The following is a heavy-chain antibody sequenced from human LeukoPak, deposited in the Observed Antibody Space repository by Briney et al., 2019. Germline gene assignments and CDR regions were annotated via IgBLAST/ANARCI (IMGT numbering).Heavy chain of an antibody. J-gene: IGHJ5*02. D-gene: IGHD1-14*01. CDR1: GGSISSSSYY. CDR2: IYYSGST. Sequence: SETLSLTCTVSGGSISSSSYYWGWIRQPPGKGLEWIGSIYYSGSTYYNPSLKSRVTISVDASKNQFSLKLSSVTAADTAVYYCAREGTLGEPFDPWGQGTLVTVSS. V-gene: IGHV4-39*02. CDR3: AREGTLGEPFDP.